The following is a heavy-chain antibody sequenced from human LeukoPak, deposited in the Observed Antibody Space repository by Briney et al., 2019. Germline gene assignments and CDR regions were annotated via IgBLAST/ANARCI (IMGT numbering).Heavy chain of an antibody. CDR1: GYTFTGYY. Sequence: ASVTVSCNASGYTFTGYYMHWVRQAPGQGLEWMGWINPYSGGTNYAQKFQGRVTMTRDTSISTVYMELSRLRSDDRAVYYCARDRVMIDLYHLDYWGQGTLVTVSS. CDR3: ARDRVMIDLYHLDY. J-gene: IGHJ4*02. D-gene: IGHD3-22*01. CDR2: INPYSGGT. V-gene: IGHV1-2*02.